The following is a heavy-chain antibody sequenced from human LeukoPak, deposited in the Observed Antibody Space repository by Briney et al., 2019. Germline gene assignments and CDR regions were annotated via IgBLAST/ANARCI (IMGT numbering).Heavy chain of an antibody. CDR3: ARVESSSGWYRRIGYYYYYMDV. CDR1: GEAFTDYN. CDR2: VNRKDSP. D-gene: IGHD6-19*01. J-gene: IGHJ6*03. V-gene: IGHV4-34*01. Sequence: SETLSLTCAVYGEAFTDYNWCWIRQPPGKGLEWIGEVNRKDSPTYNPSLKSRVTISVDTSKNQFSLKPSSVTAADTAVYYCARVESSSGWYRRIGYYYYYMDVWGKGTTVTVSS.